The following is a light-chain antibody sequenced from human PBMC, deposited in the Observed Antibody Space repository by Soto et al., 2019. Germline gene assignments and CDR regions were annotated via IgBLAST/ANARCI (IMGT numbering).Light chain of an antibody. Sequence: DIQMTQSPSTLSASVGDKITITCRANQSVSTWLAWYQQPPGKAPSLLIYRASTLESGVPSRFSGSGSGTEFTLTISGLQPDDFETYYFQQYKSYSFGGGTKV. CDR2: RAS. CDR1: QSVSTW. CDR3: QQYKSYS. J-gene: IGKJ4*01. V-gene: IGKV1-5*03.